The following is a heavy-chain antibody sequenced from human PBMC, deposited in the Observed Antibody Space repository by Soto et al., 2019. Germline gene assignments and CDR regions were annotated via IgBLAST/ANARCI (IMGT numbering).Heavy chain of an antibody. Sequence: GGSLRLSCAASGFTFSSYDMHWVRQATGKGLEWVSAIGTAGDTYYPGSVKGRFTISRENAKNSLYLQMNGLRAGDTAVYYCARGMGYCSGGSCYDWFDPWGQGTLVTVSS. CDR2: IGTAGDT. D-gene: IGHD2-15*01. J-gene: IGHJ5*02. V-gene: IGHV3-13*01. CDR3: ARGMGYCSGGSCYDWFDP. CDR1: GFTFSSYD.